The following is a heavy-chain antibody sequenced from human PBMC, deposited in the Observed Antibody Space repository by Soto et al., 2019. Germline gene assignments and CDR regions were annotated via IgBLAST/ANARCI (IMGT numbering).Heavy chain of an antibody. Sequence: QVQLQESGPGLVKPSETLSLTCTVSGGSISSYYWSWIRQPAGKGLEWIGRIYTSGSTNYNPSLKSRVTRSVDTSKNQFSLKLSSVTAADTAVEYCARDRRSGWSNWFDPWGQGTLVTVAS. D-gene: IGHD6-19*01. CDR2: IYTSGST. CDR3: ARDRRSGWSNWFDP. CDR1: GGSISSYY. V-gene: IGHV4-4*07. J-gene: IGHJ5*02.